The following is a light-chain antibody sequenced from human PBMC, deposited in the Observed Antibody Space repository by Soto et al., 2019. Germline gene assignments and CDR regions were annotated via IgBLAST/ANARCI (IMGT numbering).Light chain of an antibody. J-gene: IGLJ3*02. CDR3: QSADSSGTYRV. Sequence: SYELTQPPSVSVSPGQTARITCSGDALPNQYAYWYQQKPGQAPVLVIYKDIERPSGIPERFSGSSSGTTVTLTISGVQAEDEADYYCQSADSSGTYRVFGGGTKLTVL. V-gene: IGLV3-25*02. CDR1: ALPNQY. CDR2: KDI.